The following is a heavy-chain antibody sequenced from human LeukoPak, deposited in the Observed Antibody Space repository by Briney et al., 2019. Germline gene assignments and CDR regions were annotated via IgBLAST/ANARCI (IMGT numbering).Heavy chain of an antibody. Sequence: ASAKVSCKASGYTFTGYYMHWVRQAPGQGLEWMGWINPNSGGTNYAQKFQGRVTMTRNTSISTAYMELSSLRSEDTAVYYCARGRWESSSSTYFDYWGQGTLVTVSS. J-gene: IGHJ4*02. CDR2: INPNSGGT. D-gene: IGHD6-6*01. CDR3: ARGRWESSSSTYFDY. V-gene: IGHV1-2*02. CDR1: GYTFTGYY.